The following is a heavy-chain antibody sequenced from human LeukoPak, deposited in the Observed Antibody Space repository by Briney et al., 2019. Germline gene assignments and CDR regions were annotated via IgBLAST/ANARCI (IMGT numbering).Heavy chain of an antibody. Sequence: GGSLRLSCAASGFTFSSYAMSWVRQAPGKGLEWVSRISGGAVSTYYAGSVKGRFTISRDNSKNTLYLQVNSLRAEDTAVYYCAKVSGSSPRYALDVWGQGTTVTVSS. CDR2: ISGGAVST. D-gene: IGHD3-10*01. CDR3: AKVSGSSPRYALDV. V-gene: IGHV3-23*01. J-gene: IGHJ6*02. CDR1: GFTFSSYA.